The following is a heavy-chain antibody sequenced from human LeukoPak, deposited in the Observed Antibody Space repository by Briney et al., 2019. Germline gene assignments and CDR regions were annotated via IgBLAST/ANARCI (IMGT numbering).Heavy chain of an antibody. CDR1: GGSISSSSYY. D-gene: IGHD6-13*01. V-gene: IGHV4-39*01. J-gene: IGHJ4*02. Sequence: SETLSLTCTVSGGSISSSSYYWGWIRQPPGKGLEWIGSIYYSGSTYYNPSLQSRVTISVDTSKNQFSPKLSSVTAADTAVYYCARRSSWYGGYYFDYWGQGTLVTVSS. CDR3: ARRSSWYGGYYFDY. CDR2: IYYSGST.